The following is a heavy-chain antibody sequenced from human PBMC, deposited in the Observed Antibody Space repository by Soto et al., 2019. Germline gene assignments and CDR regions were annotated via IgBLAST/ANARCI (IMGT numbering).Heavy chain of an antibody. J-gene: IGHJ5*02. CDR2: IKSKANNYAT. CDR1: GFTFSGSA. Sequence: GGSLRLSCSVSGFTFSGSAMHWVRQASGKGLEWVGRIKSKANNYATAYAASVKGRFTISRDDSKNTAYLKMNSLKTEDTALYYCTRLYNNFKFDPWGQGTLVTVSS. V-gene: IGHV3-73*01. D-gene: IGHD3-10*01. CDR3: TRLYNNFKFDP.